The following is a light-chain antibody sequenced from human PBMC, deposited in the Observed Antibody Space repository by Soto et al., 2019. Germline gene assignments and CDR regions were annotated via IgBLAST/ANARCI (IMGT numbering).Light chain of an antibody. V-gene: IGKV3-15*01. CDR2: GAS. J-gene: IGKJ1*01. CDR3: QQYETFSGT. Sequence: EMVVTQSPATLSVSPGERATLSCRASQDVSSNLAWYQQKPGQAPSLLIYGASTRATGTPARFSGSGSGTKFTLTIASLQPDDFATYYCQQYETFSGTFGPGTKVEI. CDR1: QDVSSN.